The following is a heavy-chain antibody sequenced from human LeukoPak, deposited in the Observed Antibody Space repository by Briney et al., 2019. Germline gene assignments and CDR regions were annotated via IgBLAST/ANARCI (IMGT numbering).Heavy chain of an antibody. V-gene: IGHV4-39*01. D-gene: IGHD2-2*01. CDR3: ARQTRLVVVPAASFDY. Sequence: SETLSLTCTVSGGSISSSSYYWGWIRQPPGKGLEWIGSIYYSGSTHYNPSLKSRVTISVDTSKNQFSLKLSSVTAADTAVYYCARQTRLVVVPAASFDYWGQGTLVTVSS. CDR1: GGSISSSSYY. J-gene: IGHJ4*02. CDR2: IYYSGST.